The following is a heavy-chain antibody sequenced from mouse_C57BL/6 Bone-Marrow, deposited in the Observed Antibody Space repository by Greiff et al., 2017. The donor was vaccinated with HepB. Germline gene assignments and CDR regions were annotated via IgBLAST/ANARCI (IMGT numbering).Heavy chain of an antibody. D-gene: IGHD1-1*01. CDR1: GFTFSSYG. CDR3: ARRVLRDWYFDV. J-gene: IGHJ1*03. V-gene: IGHV5-6*02. CDR2: ISSGGSYT. Sequence: EVKVVESGGDLVKPGGSLKLSCAASGFTFSSYGMSWVRQTPDKRLEWVATISSGGSYTYYPDSVKGRFTISRDNAKNTLYLQMSSLKSEDTAMYYCARRVLRDWYFDVWGTGTTVTVSS.